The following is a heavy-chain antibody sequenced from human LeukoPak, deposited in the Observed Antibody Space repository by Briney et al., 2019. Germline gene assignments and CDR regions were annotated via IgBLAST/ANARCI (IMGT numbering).Heavy chain of an antibody. CDR3: AIENWNGFDY. CDR1: GFTFTSYA. Sequence: GGSLRLSCAASGFTFTSYAMSWVRQAPGKGLEWVSVISGSGGSTYYADSVKGRFTISRDNSKSTLYLRMSSLRAEDTAVYYCAIENWNGFDYWGQGTLVTVSS. CDR2: ISGSGGST. J-gene: IGHJ4*02. D-gene: IGHD1-1*01. V-gene: IGHV3-23*01.